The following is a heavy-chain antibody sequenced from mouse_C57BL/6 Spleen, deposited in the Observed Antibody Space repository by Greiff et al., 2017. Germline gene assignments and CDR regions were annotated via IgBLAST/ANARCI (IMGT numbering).Heavy chain of an antibody. V-gene: IGHV1-39*01. CDR3: ARGPITTVVATGYFDV. D-gene: IGHD1-1*01. Sequence: EVQLQQSGPELVKPGASVKISCKASGYSFTDYNMNWVKQSNGKSLEWIGVINPNYGTTSYNQKFKGKATLTVDQSSSTAYMQLNSLTSEDSVVYYCARGPITTVVATGYFDVWGTGTTVTVSS. CDR2: INPNYGTT. CDR1: GYSFTDYN. J-gene: IGHJ1*03.